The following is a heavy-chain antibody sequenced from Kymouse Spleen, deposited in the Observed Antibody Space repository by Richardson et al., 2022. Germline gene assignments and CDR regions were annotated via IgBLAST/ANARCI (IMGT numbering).Heavy chain of an antibody. CDR2: ISYDGSNK. V-gene: IGHV3-30*18. CDR1: GFTFSSYG. CDR3: AKDGYSSSSGYYYYGMDV. Sequence: QVQLVESGGGVVQPGRSLRLSCAASGFTFSSYGMHWVRQAPGKGLEWVAVISYDGSNKYYADSVKGRFTISRDNSKNTLYLQMNSLRAEDTAVYYCAKDGYSSSSGYYYYGMDVWGQGTTVTVSS. D-gene: IGHD6-6*01. J-gene: IGHJ6*02.